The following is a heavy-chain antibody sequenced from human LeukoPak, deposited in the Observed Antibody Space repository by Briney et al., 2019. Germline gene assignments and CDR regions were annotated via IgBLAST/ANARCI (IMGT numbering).Heavy chain of an antibody. CDR1: GFTFSSYS. D-gene: IGHD6-6*01. CDR3: ARVYSSSSGKNAFDV. Sequence: GGSLRLSCAASGFTFSSYSMNWVRQAPGKGLEWVSSISSSSSYIYYADSVKGRFTISRDNAKNSLDLQMNSLRAEDTAVYYCARVYSSSSGKNAFDVWGQGTMVTVSP. V-gene: IGHV3-21*04. J-gene: IGHJ3*01. CDR2: ISSSSSYI.